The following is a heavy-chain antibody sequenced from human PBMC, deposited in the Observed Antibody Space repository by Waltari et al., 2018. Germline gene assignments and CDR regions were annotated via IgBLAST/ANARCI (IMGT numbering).Heavy chain of an antibody. CDR2: INSDGSST. CDR1: GFTFSSYW. CDR3: ARGGLWGSSSWYQSRYYYYYGMDV. Sequence: EVQLVESGGGLVQPGGSLRLSCAASGFTFSSYWMHWVRQAPGTGLVWVSRINSDGSSTSYADSVKGRFTISRDNAKNTLYLQMNSLRAEDTAVYYCARGGLWGSSSWYQSRYYYYYGMDVWGQGTTVTVSS. J-gene: IGHJ6*02. V-gene: IGHV3-74*01. D-gene: IGHD6-13*01.